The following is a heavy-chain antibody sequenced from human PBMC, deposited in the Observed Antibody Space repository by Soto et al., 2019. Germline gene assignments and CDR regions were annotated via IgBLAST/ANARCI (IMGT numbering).Heavy chain of an antibody. CDR2: ITAGGSST. CDR1: GFTFSSYA. D-gene: IGHD1-1*01. Sequence: EVQLLESGGGLVQPGGSLRLSCAASGFTFSSYAMSWVRQAPGKGLEWVSTITAGGSSTYYADSVKGRFTISRDNSKNTRYLQMNSLRAEDTAVYYCAKDTTGTPSRYFDLWGRGTLVTVSS. J-gene: IGHJ2*01. CDR3: AKDTTGTPSRYFDL. V-gene: IGHV3-23*01.